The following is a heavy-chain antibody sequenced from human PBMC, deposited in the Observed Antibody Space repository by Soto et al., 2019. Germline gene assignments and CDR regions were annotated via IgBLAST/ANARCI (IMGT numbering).Heavy chain of an antibody. V-gene: IGHV3-30*03. J-gene: IGHJ3*01. D-gene: IGHD2-2*01. CDR2: ISYDGSNK. CDR3: EFFVEVPAAKYFHNVLDF. Sequence: GGSLRLCCAASGFTFSSYGMHWVRQAPGKGLEWVAVISYDGSNKYYADSVKGRFTISRDNSKNTLYLQMNSLRAEDTAVYYCEFFVEVPAAKYFHNVLDFWGKGTRVTV. CDR1: GFTFSSYG.